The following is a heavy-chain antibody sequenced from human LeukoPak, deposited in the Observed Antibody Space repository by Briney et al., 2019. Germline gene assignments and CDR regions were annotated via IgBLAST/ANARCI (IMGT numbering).Heavy chain of an antibody. CDR1: GGSINSHY. CDR2: IYSSGST. J-gene: IGHJ5*02. CDR3: ARDSGNCGGTSRYPWFDP. D-gene: IGHD2-2*01. Sequence: SETLSLTCTVSGGSINSHYWNWIRQPPGKGLEWIGYIYSSGSTNYNPSLKSRVTISVDPSKSQFSLKLSSVTAADTAVYYCARDSGNCGGTSRYPWFDPWGQGTLVTVSS. V-gene: IGHV4-59*11.